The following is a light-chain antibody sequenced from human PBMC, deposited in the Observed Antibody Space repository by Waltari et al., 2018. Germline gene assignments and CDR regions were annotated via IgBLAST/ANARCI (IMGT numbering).Light chain of an antibody. J-gene: IGKJ4*01. V-gene: IGKV1-16*01. CDR3: QQYYGYPLS. CDR1: HNIDND. CDR2: GVS. Sequence: DVQMTQSPCSLSASVGDSVTITCRASHNIDNDLAWFQQKPGNAPKSLIYGVSTLQSGVPSRFRGSRSGADFTLTISNLQPEDSATYFCQQYYGYPLSFGGGTKVEI.